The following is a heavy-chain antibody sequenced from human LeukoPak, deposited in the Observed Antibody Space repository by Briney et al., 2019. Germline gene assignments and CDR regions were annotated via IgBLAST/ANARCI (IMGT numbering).Heavy chain of an antibody. CDR2: IYYSGST. J-gene: IGHJ4*02. D-gene: IGHD3-10*01. CDR1: GGSISSYY. CDR3: ARGGSKVRGVIRGSFDY. Sequence: SETLSLTCTVSGGSISSYYWSWIRQPPGKGLEWIGYIYYSGSTNYNPSLKSRVTISVDTSKNQFSLKLSSVTAADTAVYYCARGGSKVRGVIRGSFDYWGQGTLVTVSS. V-gene: IGHV4-59*01.